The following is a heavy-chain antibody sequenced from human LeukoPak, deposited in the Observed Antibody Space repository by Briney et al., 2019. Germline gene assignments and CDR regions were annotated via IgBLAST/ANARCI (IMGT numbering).Heavy chain of an antibody. CDR1: GVSISSSSYY. J-gene: IGHJ4*02. V-gene: IGHV4-39*01. Sequence: SETLSLSCTVSGVSISSSSYYWGWIPQPPGKGWEWSVSIYYSGSSYYNPSLQRRITISVDTSKNQFSLRLSSVTGADTAVYYCARHFDGGNSRGVGDYWGEGTLFTVSS. D-gene: IGHD4-23*01. CDR2: IYYSGSS. CDR3: ARHFDGGNSRGVGDY.